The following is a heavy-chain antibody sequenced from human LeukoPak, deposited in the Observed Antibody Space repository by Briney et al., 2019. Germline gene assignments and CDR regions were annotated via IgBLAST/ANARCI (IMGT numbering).Heavy chain of an antibody. Sequence: SETLSLTCAVYDGSFIGYYWTWIRQSPGKGPEWIGEINHSGSTKYSPSLNSRVTISIDTSKNQFSLKLRSVTAADTAVYYCARGRRYNYDISGYFKNWGQGTLVTVSS. CDR3: ARGRRYNYDISGYFKN. D-gene: IGHD3-22*01. CDR1: DGSFIGYY. CDR2: INHSGST. V-gene: IGHV4-34*01. J-gene: IGHJ1*01.